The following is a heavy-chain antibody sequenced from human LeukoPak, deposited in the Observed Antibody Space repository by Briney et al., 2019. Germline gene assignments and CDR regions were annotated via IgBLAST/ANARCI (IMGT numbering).Heavy chain of an antibody. CDR1: GFTFTYYG. CDR3: TRDSGRFRLDY. CDR2: INEDGSEK. D-gene: IGHD6-19*01. V-gene: IGHV3-7*01. Sequence: PGGSLRLSCGASGFTFTYYGMHWVRQAPGKGLEWVVSINEDGSEKYYVDSVKGRFIVSRDNAKNSLYLQMNSLRVEDTAVYYCTRDSGRFRLDYWGQGILVTVSS. J-gene: IGHJ4*02.